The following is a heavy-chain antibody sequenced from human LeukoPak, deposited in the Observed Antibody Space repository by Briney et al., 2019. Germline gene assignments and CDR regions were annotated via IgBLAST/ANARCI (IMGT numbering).Heavy chain of an antibody. J-gene: IGHJ4*02. Sequence: PSETLSLTCTVSGVPISSYYWSWIRQPPGKGLEGIGYIYYSGSTNYNPPLKSRVTISVDTSKNQFSLKLSSVTAADTAVYYCARLMPSGYGGYGGYYFDYWGQGTLVTVSS. V-gene: IGHV4-59*08. D-gene: IGHD5-12*01. CDR1: GVPISSYY. CDR2: IYYSGST. CDR3: ARLMPSGYGGYGGYYFDY.